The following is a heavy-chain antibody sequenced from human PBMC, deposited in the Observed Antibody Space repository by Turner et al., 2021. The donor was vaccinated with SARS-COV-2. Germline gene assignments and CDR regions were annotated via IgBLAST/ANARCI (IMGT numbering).Heavy chain of an antibody. V-gene: IGHV3-43*01. Sequence: QLVESAGVVVQAGGSLRLPRAASGFTFAAYTMHWVLQAPGKGLEWVSLVTWNGGSTYYADYVKGRLSIARDNSKSSIYPQMNSQRTEYTDLYNCANDVSSGYYGIAVAATADGMDVWGQGTTVTVSS. J-gene: IGHJ6*02. CDR2: VTWNGGST. CDR3: ANDVSSGYYGIAVAATADGMDV. D-gene: IGHD6-19*01. CDR1: GFTFAAYT.